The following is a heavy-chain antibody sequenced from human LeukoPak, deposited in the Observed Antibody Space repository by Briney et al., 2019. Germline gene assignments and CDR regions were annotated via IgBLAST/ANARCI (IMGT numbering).Heavy chain of an antibody. V-gene: IGHV1-69*10. CDR1: GGTFSSYA. J-gene: IGHJ4*02. CDR2: IIPIRGIA. CDR3: ARDSSGWGTFDY. D-gene: IGHD6-19*01. Sequence: CSVTVSCMASGGTFSSYAISWVRQAPGQGLEWMGGIIPIRGIANYAQKFQGRVTITADKSTSTAYMELSSLRSEDTAVYYCARDSSGWGTFDYWGQGALVTVSS.